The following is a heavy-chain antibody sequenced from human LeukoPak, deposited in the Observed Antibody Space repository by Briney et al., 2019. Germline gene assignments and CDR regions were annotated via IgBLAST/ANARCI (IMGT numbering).Heavy chain of an antibody. CDR2: IYYSGST. D-gene: IGHD3-10*01. J-gene: IGHJ4*02. V-gene: IGHV4-39*07. Sequence: SETLSLTCAVYGGSISSSSYYWGWIRQPPGKGLEWIGSIYYSGSTYYNPSLKSRVTISVDTSKNQFSLKLSSVTAADTAVYYCARDFWFGELSPFDYWGQGTLVTVSS. CDR1: GGSISSSSYY. CDR3: ARDFWFGELSPFDY.